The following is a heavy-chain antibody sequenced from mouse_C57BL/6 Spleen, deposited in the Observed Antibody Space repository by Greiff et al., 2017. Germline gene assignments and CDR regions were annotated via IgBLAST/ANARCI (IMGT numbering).Heavy chain of an antibody. CDR1: GYTFTSYW. CDR2: IDPSDSET. J-gene: IGHJ1*03. CDR3: ARRKAGTDWYFDV. D-gene: IGHD4-1*01. V-gene: IGHV1-52*01. Sequence: QVQLKQPGAELVRPGSSVKLSCKASGYTFTSYWMHWVKQRPIQGLEWIGNIDPSDSETHYNQKFKDKATLTVDKSSSTAYMQLSSLTSEDSAVYYCARRKAGTDWYFDVWGTGTTVTVSS.